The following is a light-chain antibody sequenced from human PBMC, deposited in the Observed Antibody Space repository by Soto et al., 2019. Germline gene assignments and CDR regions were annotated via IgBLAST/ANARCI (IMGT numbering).Light chain of an antibody. V-gene: IGKV1-39*01. CDR3: QQIYSAPLT. CDR2: AAS. J-gene: IGKJ4*01. CDR1: QSITTY. Sequence: DIQMTHSPSSLSASVGDRVTITCRASQSITTYLNWYRQKPGKAPKLLIYAASSLQSGVPSRFSGSGSETEFTLSISSLQPEDFATYFCQQIYSAPLTFGGGTKVDI.